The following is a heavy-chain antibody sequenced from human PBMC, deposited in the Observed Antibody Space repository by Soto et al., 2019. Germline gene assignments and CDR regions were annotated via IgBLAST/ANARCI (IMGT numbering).Heavy chain of an antibody. V-gene: IGHV3-33*01. D-gene: IGHD5-12*01. CDR2: IWYDGCNK. Sequence: QVQLVESGGGVVQPGRSLRLSCAASGFTFSSYGMHWVRQAPGKGLEWVAVIWYDGCNKYYADSVKGRFTISRDNSKNTLYLQMNSLRAEDTAVYYCARDLSEYSGPIDYWGQGTLVTVSS. CDR3: ARDLSEYSGPIDY. CDR1: GFTFSSYG. J-gene: IGHJ4*02.